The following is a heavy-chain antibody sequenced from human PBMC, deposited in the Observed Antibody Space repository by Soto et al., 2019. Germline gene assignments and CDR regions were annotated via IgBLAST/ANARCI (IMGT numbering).Heavy chain of an antibody. D-gene: IGHD3-9*01. V-gene: IGHV3-30*18. J-gene: IGHJ4*02. CDR3: AKDRLLYYDILTHYYFDY. CDR2: ISYDGSNE. Sequence: QVQLVESGGGVVQPGRSLRLSCAASGFTFRSYSMHWVRQTPGKGLEWVALISYDGSNEYYADSVKGRFTISRDNSKNTLYLQMNSLRGEDTALYFCAKDRLLYYDILTHYYFDYWGQGTLVTVSS. CDR1: GFTFRSYS.